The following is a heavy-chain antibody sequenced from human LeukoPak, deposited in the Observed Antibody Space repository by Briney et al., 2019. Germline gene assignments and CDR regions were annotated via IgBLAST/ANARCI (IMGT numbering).Heavy chain of an antibody. V-gene: IGHV3-74*01. CDR2: INSDGIST. CDR1: GFTFSSYW. CDR3: AKGGATVIDY. J-gene: IGHJ4*02. D-gene: IGHD4-17*01. Sequence: PEGSLRLSCAASGFTFSSYWMHWVRQAPGKGLVWVSRINSDGISTSYADSVKGRFTISRDNAKNTLYLQMNSLRADDTAVYYCAKGGATVIDYWSQGTLVTVSS.